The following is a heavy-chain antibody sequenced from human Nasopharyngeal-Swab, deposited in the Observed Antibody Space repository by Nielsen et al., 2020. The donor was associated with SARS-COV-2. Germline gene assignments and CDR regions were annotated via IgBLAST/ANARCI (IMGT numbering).Heavy chain of an antibody. CDR2: ISYDGSNK. V-gene: IGHV3-30*18. Sequence: GGSLRLSCAASGFTFSSYGMHWVRQAPGKGLEWVAVISYDGSNKYYADSVKGRFAISRDNSKNTLYLQMNSLRAEDTAVYYCAKESRNEGWELRYYFDYWGQGTLVTVSS. D-gene: IGHD1-26*01. CDR3: AKESRNEGWELRYYFDY. J-gene: IGHJ4*02. CDR1: GFTFSSYG.